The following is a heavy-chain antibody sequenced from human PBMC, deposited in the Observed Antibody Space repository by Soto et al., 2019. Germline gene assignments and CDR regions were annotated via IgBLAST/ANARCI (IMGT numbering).Heavy chain of an antibody. Sequence: DVQLAESGGGLVQPGGSLRLSCVASGQTFNRYWMSWVRQAPGKGLEWVANIKQDGSEEYYVDSVKGRFTISRDNAKKSLYLQMNSLRAEDTAMYYCVRTHFDCWSFDFYGMDVWGQGTTVIVSS. CDR1: GQTFNRYW. CDR2: IKQDGSEE. J-gene: IGHJ6*02. V-gene: IGHV3-7*03. D-gene: IGHD3-3*01. CDR3: VRTHFDCWSFDFYGMDV.